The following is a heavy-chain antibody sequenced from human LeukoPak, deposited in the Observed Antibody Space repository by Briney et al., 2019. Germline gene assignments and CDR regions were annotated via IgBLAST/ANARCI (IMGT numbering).Heavy chain of an antibody. CDR1: GLTVSGNC. J-gene: IGHJ4*02. CDR2: IYSDGST. Sequence: GGSLRLSCVASGLTVSGNCISWVRQAPGKGLEWVSVIYSDGSTYYSDSVKGRFTISRDNSKNTLYLQMNSLRPEDTAVYYCAKYAPPTTVVTRFFDYWGQGTLVTVSS. CDR3: AKYAPPTTVVTRFFDY. V-gene: IGHV3-53*01. D-gene: IGHD4-23*01.